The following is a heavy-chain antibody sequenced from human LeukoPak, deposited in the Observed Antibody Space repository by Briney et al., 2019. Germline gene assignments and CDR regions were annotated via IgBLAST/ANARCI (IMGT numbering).Heavy chain of an antibody. Sequence: GGSLRLSCAASGFTFSSYGMSWVRQAPGKGLEWVSAISGSGGSTYYADSVKGRFTISRDNSKNTLYLQMNSLRAEDTAVYYCAKDKGFRELFAGDYWGQGTLVTVSS. CDR2: ISGSGGST. CDR1: GFTFSSYG. D-gene: IGHD3-10*01. V-gene: IGHV3-23*01. J-gene: IGHJ4*02. CDR3: AKDKGFRELFAGDY.